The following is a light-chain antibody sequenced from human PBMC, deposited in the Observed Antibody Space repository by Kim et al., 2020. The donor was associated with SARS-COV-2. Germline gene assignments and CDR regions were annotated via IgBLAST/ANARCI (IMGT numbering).Light chain of an antibody. V-gene: IGLV3-19*01. Sequence: ALGQTVQITIQGDSLRSYYASWYQQKPGQAPVLVIYGKNNRPSGIPDRFSGSSSGNTASLTITGAQAEDEADYYCNSRDSSGNHWVFGGGTQLTVL. CDR1: SLRSYY. J-gene: IGLJ3*02. CDR2: GKN. CDR3: NSRDSSGNHWV.